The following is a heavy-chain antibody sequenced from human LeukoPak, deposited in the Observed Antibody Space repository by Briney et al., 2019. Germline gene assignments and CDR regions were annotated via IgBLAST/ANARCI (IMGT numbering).Heavy chain of an antibody. D-gene: IGHD3-22*01. V-gene: IGHV3-72*01. CDR1: RFTFSDHH. CDR2: IRNRANSYIT. J-gene: IGHJ4*02. CDR3: TRLNYYDGSGYYPDY. Sequence: GGSLRLSCPASRFTFSDHHMDWVRQAPGGGMEWVGRIRNRANSYITKYAASVTGRFTISRDDSKNSMFLQMNSLRTEDTAVYYCTRLNYYDGSGYYPDYWGQGTLVTVSS.